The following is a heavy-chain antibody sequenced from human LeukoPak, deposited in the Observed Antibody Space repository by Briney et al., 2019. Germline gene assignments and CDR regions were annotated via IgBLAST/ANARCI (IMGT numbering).Heavy chain of an antibody. CDR3: AKDLGY. J-gene: IGHJ4*02. V-gene: IGHV3-30*02. Sequence: PGGSLRLSCAASGFTFSSCGLHWVRQAPGKGLEWVAFIRCDGNSENYAEFVKGRFTISRDNSKNTLYLQMNSLTVEDTAVYYCAKDLGYWGRGTLATVSS. CDR2: IRCDGNSE. CDR1: GFTFSSCG.